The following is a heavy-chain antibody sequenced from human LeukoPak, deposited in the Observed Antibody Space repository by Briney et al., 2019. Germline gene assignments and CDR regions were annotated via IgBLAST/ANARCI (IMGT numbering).Heavy chain of an antibody. D-gene: IGHD3-22*01. CDR3: ARVGPPHYYDSSGYLKYFDY. V-gene: IGHV3-33*01. CDR2: IWYDGSNK. Sequence: GGSLRLSCAASGFTFSSYGMHWVRQAPGKGLEWVAVIWYDGSNKYYADSVKGRFTISRDNSKNTLYLQMNSLRAEDTAVYYCARVGPPHYYDSSGYLKYFDYWGQGTLVTVSS. CDR1: GFTFSSYG. J-gene: IGHJ4*02.